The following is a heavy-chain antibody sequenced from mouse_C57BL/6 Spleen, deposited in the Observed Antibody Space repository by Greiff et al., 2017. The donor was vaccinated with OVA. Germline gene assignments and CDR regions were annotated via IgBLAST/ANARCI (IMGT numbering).Heavy chain of an antibody. CDR1: GFSLSTFGMG. J-gene: IGHJ3*01. Sequence: ESGPGILQPSQTLSLTCSFSGFSLSTFGMGVGWIRQPSGKGLEWLAHIWWDDDKYYNPALKSRLTISKDTSKNQVFLKIANVDTADTATDYCAREIYYDYDGFAYWGQGTLVTVSA. CDR2: IWWDDDK. CDR3: AREIYYDYDGFAY. D-gene: IGHD2-4*01. V-gene: IGHV8-8*01.